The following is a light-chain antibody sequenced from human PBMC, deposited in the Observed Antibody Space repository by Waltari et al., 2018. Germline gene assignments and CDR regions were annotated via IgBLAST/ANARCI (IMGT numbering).Light chain of an antibody. Sequence: DIQMTQSPSSLSASVGDRVTITCRASQDISDSLAWYQQKPGKVPKLLIFDASTLQSWVPSRFRGGGSGTDFTLTITSLQPEDVATYYCQKYDYAPLTFGQGTKVEVK. CDR3: QKYDYAPLT. CDR1: QDISDS. CDR2: DAS. V-gene: IGKV1-27*01. J-gene: IGKJ1*01.